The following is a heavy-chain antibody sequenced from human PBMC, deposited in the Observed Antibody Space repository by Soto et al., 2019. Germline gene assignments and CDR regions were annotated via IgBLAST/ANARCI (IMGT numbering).Heavy chain of an antibody. D-gene: IGHD5-12*01. CDR1: GFTFSSYN. CDR3: AKGNGYSGYLFDS. J-gene: IGHJ4*02. V-gene: IGHV3-30*18. CDR2: ISSDGSNK. Sequence: QVQLVESGGGVVQPGRSLRLSCAASGFTFSSYNMHWVRQAPGKGLEWVAVISSDGSNKYYGNSVKGRFTISRDNSKNTLYLQMDSLRPEDTAVYYCAKGNGYSGYLFDSWGQGTLVTVSS.